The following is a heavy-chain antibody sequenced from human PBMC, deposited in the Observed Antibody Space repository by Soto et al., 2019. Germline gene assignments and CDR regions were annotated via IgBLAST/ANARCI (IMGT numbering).Heavy chain of an antibody. CDR2: ISAYNGNT. V-gene: IGHV1-18*01. Sequence: GASVKVSCKASGYTFTSYGISWERQAPGQGLEWMGWISAYNGNTNYAQKLQGRVTMTTDTSTSTAYMELRSLRSDDTAVYYCARFRSVLPFLEWLWDYCGQGTLVTASS. J-gene: IGHJ4*02. CDR1: GYTFTSYG. CDR3: ARFRSVLPFLEWLWDY. D-gene: IGHD3-3*01.